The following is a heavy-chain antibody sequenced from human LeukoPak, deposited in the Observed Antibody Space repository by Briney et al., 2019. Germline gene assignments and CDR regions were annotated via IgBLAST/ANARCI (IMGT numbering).Heavy chain of an antibody. V-gene: IGHV3-20*04. CDR1: GFTFDDSG. D-gene: IGHD4-17*01. Sequence: GGSLRLSCAASGFTFDDSGMICVCQDPGKGLEWVSGINCNGGSTVYADAVEDGFTISRDNDKNSLYLQMNSLRAEDTALYYCARDAANYGDYVYFDYWGQGTLVTVSS. CDR3: ARDAANYGDYVYFDY. CDR2: INCNGGST. J-gene: IGHJ4*02.